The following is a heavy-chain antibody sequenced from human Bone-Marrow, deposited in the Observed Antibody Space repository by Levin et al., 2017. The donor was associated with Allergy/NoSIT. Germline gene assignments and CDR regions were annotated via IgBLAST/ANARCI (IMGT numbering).Heavy chain of an antibody. CDR2: IKSKTDGGTT. CDR3: TTGLTYYYDSSGYYSDY. J-gene: IGHJ4*02. V-gene: IGHV3-15*01. Sequence: GESLKISCAASGFTFSNAWMSWVRQAPGKGLEWVGRIKSKTDGGTTDYAAPVKGRFTISRDDSKNTLYLQMNSLKTEDTAVYYCTTGLTYYYDSSGYYSDYWGQGTLVTVSS. D-gene: IGHD3-22*01. CDR1: GFTFSNAW.